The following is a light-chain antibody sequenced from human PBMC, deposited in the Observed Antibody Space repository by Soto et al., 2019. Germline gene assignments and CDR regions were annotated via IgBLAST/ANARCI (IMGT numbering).Light chain of an antibody. CDR1: HSVTNNY. CDR2: GAS. V-gene: IGKV3-20*01. CDR3: QQYGGSPRT. J-gene: IGKJ2*02. Sequence: ENVLTQSPGTLSLFPGERATLSCRASHSVTNNYIAWYQQKPGQAPRLLIFGASDRATGIPGRFSGGGSGTYFTLTISRVEPEDFAVYYCQQYGGSPRTFGQGTKLEIK.